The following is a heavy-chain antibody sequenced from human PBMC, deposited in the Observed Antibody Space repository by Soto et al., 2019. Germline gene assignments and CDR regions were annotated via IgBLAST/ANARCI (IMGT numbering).Heavy chain of an antibody. CDR2: INHSGST. CDR3: ARGDFWSGYYRYYYGMDV. CDR1: GGSFSGYY. Sequence: PSETLSLTCAVYGGSFSGYYWSWIRQPPGKGLEWIGEINHSGSTNYNPPLKSRVTISVDTSKNQFSLKLSSVTAADTAVYYCARGDFWSGYYRYYYGMDVWGQGTTVTVSS. J-gene: IGHJ6*02. D-gene: IGHD3-3*01. V-gene: IGHV4-34*01.